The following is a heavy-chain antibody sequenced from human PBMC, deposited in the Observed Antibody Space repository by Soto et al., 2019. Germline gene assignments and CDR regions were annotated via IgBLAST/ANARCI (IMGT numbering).Heavy chain of an antibody. D-gene: IGHD3-9*01. CDR1: GYTFTSYG. CDR3: ARDLDILTGTNWFDP. Sequence: ASVKVSCKASGYTFTSYGISWVRQAPGQGLEWMGWISAYNGNTNYAQKLQGRVTMTTDTSTSTAYMELRSLRSDDTAVYYCARDLDILTGTNWFDPWGQGTPVTVSS. J-gene: IGHJ5*02. V-gene: IGHV1-18*01. CDR2: ISAYNGNT.